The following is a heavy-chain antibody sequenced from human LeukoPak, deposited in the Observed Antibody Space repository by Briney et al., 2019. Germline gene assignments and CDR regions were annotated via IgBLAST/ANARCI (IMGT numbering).Heavy chain of an antibody. Sequence: PSETLSLTCTVSGGSISSSSYYWGWIRQPPGKGLEWIGSIYYSGSTYYNPSLKSRVTISVDTSKNQFSLKLSSVTAADTAVYYCARLDVGYYDSSGYYFDYWGQGTLVTVSS. CDR1: GGSISSSSYY. CDR3: ARLDVGYYDSSGYYFDY. V-gene: IGHV4-39*07. D-gene: IGHD3-22*01. J-gene: IGHJ4*02. CDR2: IYYSGST.